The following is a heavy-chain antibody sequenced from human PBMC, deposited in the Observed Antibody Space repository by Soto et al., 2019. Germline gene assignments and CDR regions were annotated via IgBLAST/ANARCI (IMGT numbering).Heavy chain of an antibody. Sequence: GGSLRLSCAASGFTFSSYGMHWVRQAPGKGLEWVAVIWYDGSNKYYADSVKGRFTTSRDNSKNTLYLQMNSLRAEDTAVYYCARDGTIFGVVITDDAFDIWGQGTMVTVSS. CDR1: GFTFSSYG. D-gene: IGHD3-3*01. CDR2: IWYDGSNK. J-gene: IGHJ3*02. CDR3: ARDGTIFGVVITDDAFDI. V-gene: IGHV3-33*01.